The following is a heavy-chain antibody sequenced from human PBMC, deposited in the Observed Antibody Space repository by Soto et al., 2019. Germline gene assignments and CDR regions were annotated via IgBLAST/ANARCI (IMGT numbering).Heavy chain of an antibody. V-gene: IGHV3-23*01. J-gene: IGHJ4*02. CDR3: AKAPRVYAIQVGYFDY. CDR1: GFTFSSYA. D-gene: IGHD2-8*01. Sequence: GGSLRLSCAASGFTFSSYAMSWVRQAPGKGLEWVSAISGSGGSTYYADSVKGRFTISRDNSKNTLYLQMNSLGAEDTAVYYCAKAPRVYAIQVGYFDYWGQGTLVTVSS. CDR2: ISGSGGST.